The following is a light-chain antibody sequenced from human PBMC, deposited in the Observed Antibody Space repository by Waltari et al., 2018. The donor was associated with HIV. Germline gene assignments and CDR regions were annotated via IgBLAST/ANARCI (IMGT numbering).Light chain of an antibody. CDR2: DNN. V-gene: IGLV1-40*01. CDR3: QSYDTSLSAVV. Sequence: QSVVTQPPSVSGAPGQRITTSCSGSSSNLGAGYDVHWYQQLPGTAPKVIIYDNNKRPSGVPDRFSGSKSGTSASLAITGLQAEDEAEYYCQSYDTSLSAVVFGGGTTLTVL. J-gene: IGLJ3*02. CDR1: SSNLGAGYD.